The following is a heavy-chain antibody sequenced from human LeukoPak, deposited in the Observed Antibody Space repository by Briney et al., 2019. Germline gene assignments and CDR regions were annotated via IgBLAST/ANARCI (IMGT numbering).Heavy chain of an antibody. V-gene: IGHV3-48*01. Sequence: GGSLRLSXAASGFTFSSYSMNWVRQAPGKGLEWVSYISSSSSTIYYADSVKGRFTISRDNGKNSLYLQMNSLRAEDTAVYYCARDRKYSSSWYDWFDPWGQGTLVTVSS. D-gene: IGHD6-13*01. CDR1: GFTFSSYS. CDR3: ARDRKYSSSWYDWFDP. CDR2: ISSSSSTI. J-gene: IGHJ5*02.